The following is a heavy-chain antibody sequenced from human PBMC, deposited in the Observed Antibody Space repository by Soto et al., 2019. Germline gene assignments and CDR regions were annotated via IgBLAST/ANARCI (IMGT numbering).Heavy chain of an antibody. V-gene: IGHV1-2*04. J-gene: IGHJ4*02. CDR2: INPNSGGT. Sequence: ASVTVSCKASGYTFTSYAMHWVRQAPGQGLEWMGWINPNSGGTNYAQKFQGWVTMTRDTSISTAYMELSRLRSDDTAVYYCARANMAAAGIFDYWGQGTLVTVSS. CDR1: GYTFTSYA. D-gene: IGHD6-13*01. CDR3: ARANMAAAGIFDY.